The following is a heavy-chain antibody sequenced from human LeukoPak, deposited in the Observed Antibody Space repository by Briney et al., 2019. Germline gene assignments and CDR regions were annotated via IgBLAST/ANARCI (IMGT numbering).Heavy chain of an antibody. CDR1: GGSFSGYY. CDR2: INHSGST. J-gene: IGHJ6*02. Sequence: SETLSLTSAVYGGSFSGYYWSWIRQPPGKGLEWIGEINHSGSTNYNPSLKSRVTISVDTSKNQFSLKLSSVTAADTAVYYCAREIMGNYGDYEDYYYYGMDVWGQGTTVTVSS. V-gene: IGHV4-34*01. D-gene: IGHD4-17*01. CDR3: AREIMGNYGDYEDYYYYGMDV.